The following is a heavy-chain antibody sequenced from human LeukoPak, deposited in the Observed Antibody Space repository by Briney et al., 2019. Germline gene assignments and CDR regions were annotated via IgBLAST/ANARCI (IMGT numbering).Heavy chain of an antibody. CDR3: ARVTVTTPLVDY. J-gene: IGHJ4*02. D-gene: IGHD4-17*01. V-gene: IGHV4-34*01. CDR2: IYDSGST. CDR1: GGSFSKYY. Sequence: PSETLSLTCAVYGGSFSKYYWTWIRQPPGKGLEWIGSIYDSGSTYYNLSIKSRVTISVDPSKNQFSLKLSSVTAVDTAVYYCARVTVTTPLVDYWGKGTLVTVSS.